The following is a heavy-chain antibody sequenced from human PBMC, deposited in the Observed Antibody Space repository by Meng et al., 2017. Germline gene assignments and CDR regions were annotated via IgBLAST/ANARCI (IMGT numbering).Heavy chain of an antibody. CDR3: AKDRLSFEYSSSIDY. V-gene: IGHV3-9*01. CDR1: GFTFDDYA. Sequence: SLKISCAASGFTFDDYAMHWVRQAPGKGLEWVSGISWNSGSIGYADSVKGRFTISRDNAKNSLYLQMNSLRAEDTALYYCAKDRLSFEYSSSIDYWGQGTRVTGYS. CDR2: ISWNSGSI. D-gene: IGHD6-6*01. J-gene: IGHJ4*02.